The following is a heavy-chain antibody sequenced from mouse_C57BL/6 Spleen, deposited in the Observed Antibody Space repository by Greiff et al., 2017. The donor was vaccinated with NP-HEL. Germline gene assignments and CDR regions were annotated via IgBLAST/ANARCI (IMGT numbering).Heavy chain of an antibody. D-gene: IGHD3-3*01. V-gene: IGHV3-6*01. CDR2: ISYDGSN. J-gene: IGHJ2*01. Sequence: ESGPGLVKPSQSLSLTCSVTGYSITSGYYWNWIRQFPGNKLEWMGYISYDGSNNYNPSLKNRISITRDTSKNQFFLKLNSVTTEDTATYYCARGLGERDYWGQGTTLTVSS. CDR3: ARGLGERDY. CDR1: GYSITSGYY.